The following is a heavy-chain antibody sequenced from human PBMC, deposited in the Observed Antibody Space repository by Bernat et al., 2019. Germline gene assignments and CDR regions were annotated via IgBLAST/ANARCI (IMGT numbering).Heavy chain of an antibody. D-gene: IGHD6-19*01. CDR1: GGSISSYY. J-gene: IGHJ6*03. CDR3: ARDGASGSGYYYYDMDV. CDR2: IYYSGST. V-gene: IGHV4-59*01. Sequence: QVQLQESGPGLVKPSETLSLTCTVSGGSISSYYWSWIRQPPGKGLEWIGYIYYSGSTNYNPSLKSRVTISVDTSKNQFSLKLSSVTAADTAVYYCARDGASGSGYYYYDMDVWGKGTTVTVSS.